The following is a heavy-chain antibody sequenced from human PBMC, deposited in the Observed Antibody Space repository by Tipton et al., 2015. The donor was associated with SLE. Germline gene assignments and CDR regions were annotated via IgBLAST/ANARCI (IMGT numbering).Heavy chain of an antibody. CDR1: GGSFSGCY. J-gene: IGHJ2*01. Sequence: TLSLTCAVYGGSFSGCYWSWIRQPPGKGLEWIGEINHSGSTNYNPSLKSRVTISVDTSKNQFSLKLSSVTAADTSVYYCARGGRRDFDLWGRGTLVTVSS. D-gene: IGHD1-26*01. V-gene: IGHV4-34*01. CDR3: ARGGRRDFDL. CDR2: INHSGST.